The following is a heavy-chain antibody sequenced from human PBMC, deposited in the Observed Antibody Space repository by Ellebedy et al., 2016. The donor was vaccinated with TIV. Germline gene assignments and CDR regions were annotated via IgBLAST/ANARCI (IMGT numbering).Heavy chain of an antibody. CDR1: GGTFSSYA. D-gene: IGHD3-10*01. CDR3: ARGEYRNWFDP. V-gene: IGHV1-69*13. Sequence: AASVKVSCKASGGTFSSYAFSWVRQAPGQGLEWMGGIVPIFETADYAQKFQGRVTITADESTSTAYMELSSLRSEDTAIYYCARGEYRNWFDPWGQGTLVTVSS. CDR2: IVPIFETA. J-gene: IGHJ5*02.